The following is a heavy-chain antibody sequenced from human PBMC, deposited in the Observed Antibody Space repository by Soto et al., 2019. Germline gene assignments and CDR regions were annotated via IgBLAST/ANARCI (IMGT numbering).Heavy chain of an antibody. CDR2: SYYSGST. V-gene: IGHV4-31*03. CDR1: GGSISSGGYY. J-gene: IGHJ5*02. D-gene: IGHD1-26*01. Sequence: QVQLQESGPGLVKPSQTLSLTCTVSGGSISSGGYYWSWIRQHPGKGLEWIGYSYYSGSTYYNPSLKSRVTISVVTSKNQFSLKLSSVTAADTAVYYCARVVMGATPLGGWFDPWGQGTLVTVSS. CDR3: ARVVMGATPLGGWFDP.